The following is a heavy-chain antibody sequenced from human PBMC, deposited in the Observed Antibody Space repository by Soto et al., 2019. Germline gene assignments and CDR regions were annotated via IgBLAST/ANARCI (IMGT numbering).Heavy chain of an antibody. CDR1: GFTFTSSA. J-gene: IGHJ4*02. V-gene: IGHV1-58*01. CDR2: IVVGSGNT. D-gene: IGHD1-1*01. Sequence: SVKVSCKASGFTFTSSAVQWVRQARGQRLEWIGWIVVGSGNTNYAQKFQERVTITRDMSTSTAYMELSSLRSEDTAVYYCAADVGYNFARIDYWGQGTLVTASS. CDR3: AADVGYNFARIDY.